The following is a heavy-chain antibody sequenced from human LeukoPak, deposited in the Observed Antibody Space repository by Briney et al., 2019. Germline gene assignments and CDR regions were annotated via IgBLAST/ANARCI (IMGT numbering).Heavy chain of an antibody. CDR1: GFTFSSYA. V-gene: IGHV3-30*04. CDR3: AKDRYYYDSSGYHYPLDY. D-gene: IGHD3-22*01. Sequence: GGSLRLSCAASGFTFSSYAMHWVRQAPGKGLEWVAVISYDGSNKYYADSVKGRFTISRDNSKNTLYLQMNSLRAEDTAVYYCAKDRYYYDSSGYHYPLDYWGQGTLVTVSS. J-gene: IGHJ4*02. CDR2: ISYDGSNK.